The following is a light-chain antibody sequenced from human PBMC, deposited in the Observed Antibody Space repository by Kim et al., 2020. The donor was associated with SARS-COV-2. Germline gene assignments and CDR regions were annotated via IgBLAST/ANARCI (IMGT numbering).Light chain of an antibody. CDR1: SNNVGNQG. V-gene: IGLV10-54*04. CDR2: RNN. CDR3: SAWDISLSAVV. Sequence: QAGLTQPPSVSKGLRQTATLTCTGNSNNVGNQGAAWLQQHQGHPPKLLSYRNNNRPSGISERFSASRSGNTASLTITGLQPEDEADYYCSAWDISLSAVVFGGGTKLTVL. J-gene: IGLJ2*01.